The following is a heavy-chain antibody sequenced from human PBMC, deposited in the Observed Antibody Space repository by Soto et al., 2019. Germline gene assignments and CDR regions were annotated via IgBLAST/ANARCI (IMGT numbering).Heavy chain of an antibody. J-gene: IGHJ4*02. V-gene: IGHV4-4*02. D-gene: IGHD1-26*01. CDR1: GASISSTSSGDW. Sequence: QVQLQESGPGLVKPSGTLSLTCTVSGASISSTSSGDWWSWVRQPPGKGLEWIGEIHHSGSTNYTPPRKSRVTMSVDKSKNQFSLRLSSVTAADTAVYYCAKMVGATLVDYWGQGTLVTVSS. CDR2: IHHSGST. CDR3: AKMVGATLVDY.